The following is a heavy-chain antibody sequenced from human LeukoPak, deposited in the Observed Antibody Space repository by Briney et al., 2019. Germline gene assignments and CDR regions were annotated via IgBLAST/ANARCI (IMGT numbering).Heavy chain of an antibody. CDR2: INSDGSST. V-gene: IGHV3-74*01. D-gene: IGHD2-15*01. Sequence: GGSLRLSCAASGFTFSSYWMHWVRQAPGKGLVWVPRINSDGSSTSYADSVKGRFTISRDNAKNTLYLQMNSLRAEDTAVYYCAREYCSGGSCLGDFDYWGQGTLVTVSS. CDR1: GFTFSSYW. CDR3: AREYCSGGSCLGDFDY. J-gene: IGHJ4*02.